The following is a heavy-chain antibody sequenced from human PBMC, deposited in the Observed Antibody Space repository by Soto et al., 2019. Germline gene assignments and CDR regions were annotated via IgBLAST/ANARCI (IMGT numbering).Heavy chain of an antibody. Sequence: PSETLSLTCTVSGGSISSSSYYWGWIRQPPGKGLEWIGSIYYSGSTYYNPSLKSRVTISVDTSKNQFSLKLSSVTAADTAVYYCARIVVVITDLLDYWGQGTLVTVYS. V-gene: IGHV4-39*01. CDR3: ARIVVVITDLLDY. J-gene: IGHJ4*02. CDR1: GGSISSSSYY. CDR2: IYYSGST. D-gene: IGHD3-22*01.